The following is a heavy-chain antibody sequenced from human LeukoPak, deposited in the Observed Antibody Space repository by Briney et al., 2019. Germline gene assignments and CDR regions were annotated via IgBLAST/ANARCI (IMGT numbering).Heavy chain of an antibody. CDR3: ARDRVGYCSGGSCPIGY. CDR1: GYTFTSYG. V-gene: IGHV1-18*01. CDR2: ISAYNGNT. J-gene: IGHJ4*02. Sequence: ASVKVSCKASGYTFTSYGISWVRQAPGQGLEWMGWISAYNGNTNYAQKLQGRVTMTTDTSTSTACMELRSLRSDDTAVYYCARDRVGYCSGGSCPIGYWGQGTLVTVSS. D-gene: IGHD2-15*01.